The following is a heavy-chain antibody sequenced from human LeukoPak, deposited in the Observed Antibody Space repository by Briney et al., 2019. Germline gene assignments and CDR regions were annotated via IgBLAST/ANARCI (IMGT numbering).Heavy chain of an antibody. V-gene: IGHV3-23*01. Sequence: PGGSLRLSCAGSGFPFSSDAMNWVRQAPGKGLEWVASISGSTESTQYADSVKGRFTVSRDNSKNTLYLQMNSLRAEDTAVYYCARYLNYYFDYWGQGTLVTVSS. CDR3: ARYLNYYFDY. D-gene: IGHD3-9*01. CDR2: ISGSTEST. CDR1: GFPFSSDA. J-gene: IGHJ4*02.